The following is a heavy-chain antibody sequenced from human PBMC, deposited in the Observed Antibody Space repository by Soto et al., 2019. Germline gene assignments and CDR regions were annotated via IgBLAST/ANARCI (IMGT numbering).Heavy chain of an antibody. D-gene: IGHD3-3*01. CDR1: GGSISSYY. CDR3: ARCTYYDFWSGYCRSFDY. J-gene: IGHJ4*02. CDR2: IYYSGST. Sequence: PSETLSLTCTVSGGSISSYYWSWIRQPPGKGLEWIGYIYYSGSTNYNPSLKSRVTISVDTSKNQFSLKLSSVTAADTAVYYCARCTYYDFWSGYCRSFDYWGQGTLVTVS. V-gene: IGHV4-59*01.